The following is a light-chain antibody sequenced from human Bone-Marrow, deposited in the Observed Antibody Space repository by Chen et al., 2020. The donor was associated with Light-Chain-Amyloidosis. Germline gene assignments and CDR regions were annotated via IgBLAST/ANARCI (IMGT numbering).Light chain of an antibody. CDR2: EVN. V-gene: IGLV2-14*01. Sequence: QSALTQPASVSGSPGQSLSISGTGTSSDVGGDINVSWYQQHPDKAPKLMIYEVNNRPSWVPDRFSVSKSDNTASLTISGLQTEDEADYFCSSYTITNTLVFGSGTRVTVL. CDR1: SSDVGGDIN. CDR3: SSYTITNTLV. J-gene: IGLJ1*01.